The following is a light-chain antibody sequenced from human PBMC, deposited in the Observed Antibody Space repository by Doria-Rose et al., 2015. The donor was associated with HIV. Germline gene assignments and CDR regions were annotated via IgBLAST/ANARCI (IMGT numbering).Light chain of an antibody. Sequence: TQSPSFLSASVGVRVTITCRASQGISRYLAWYQQKPGKAPTLLIFGASTLQSGVPSRFSGSGSVTEFTLTISSLQPEDFATYYCQQFDSFPRTFGQGTKVERK. CDR3: QQFDSFPRT. J-gene: IGKJ1*01. CDR1: QGISRY. CDR2: GAS. V-gene: IGKV1-9*01.